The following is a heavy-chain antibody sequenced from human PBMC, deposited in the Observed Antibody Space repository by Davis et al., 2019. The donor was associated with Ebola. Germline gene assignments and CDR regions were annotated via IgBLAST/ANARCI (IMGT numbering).Heavy chain of an antibody. D-gene: IGHD3-10*01. Sequence: SETLSLTCTVPGGSTSSSDYFWSWIRQSPGKGLEWIGYIIYSGNTYYNPSLKSRITMSIDTAKNQFSLRLRSVTAADTAVYYCARDGDFYYALDVWGKGTTVIVSS. CDR2: IIYSGNT. V-gene: IGHV4-30-4*01. CDR1: GGSTSSSDYF. CDR3: ARDGDFYYALDV. J-gene: IGHJ6*04.